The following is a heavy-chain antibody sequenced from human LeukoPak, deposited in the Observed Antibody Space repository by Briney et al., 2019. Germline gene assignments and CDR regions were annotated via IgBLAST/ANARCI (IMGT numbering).Heavy chain of an antibody. CDR3: ARDQSRQFGYYYYYGMDV. J-gene: IGHJ6*02. CDR1: GFTFSSYW. CDR2: INSDGSST. Sequence: QAGGSLRLSCAASGFTFSSYWMHWVRQGPGKGLVWVSHINSDGSSTSYADSVKGRFTISRDNAKNTLYLQMNSLTAEDTAVYYCARDQSRQFGYYYYYGMDVWGQGTTVTVSS. D-gene: IGHD3-3*01. V-gene: IGHV3-74*01.